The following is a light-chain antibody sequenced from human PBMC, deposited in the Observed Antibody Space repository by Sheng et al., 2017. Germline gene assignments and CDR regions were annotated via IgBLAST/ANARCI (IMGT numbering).Light chain of an antibody. Sequence: DILMTQSPSSLSASLGDKVTVTCRASQNINNWLAWYQQKPGRAPNLLIYKTSNLQSGVPSRFSGSGSGTEFTLTISSLQPDDFATYFCKQYNSYPYTFGQGTKVEI. CDR3: KQYNSYPYT. J-gene: IGKJ2*01. V-gene: IGKV1-5*03. CDR2: KTS. CDR1: QNINNW.